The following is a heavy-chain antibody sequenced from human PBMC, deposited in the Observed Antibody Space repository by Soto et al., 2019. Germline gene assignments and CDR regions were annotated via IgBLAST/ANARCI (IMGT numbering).Heavy chain of an antibody. D-gene: IGHD2-2*01. CDR3: ARVRAAMNWYIDL. CDR1: GFTFSDYY. V-gene: IGHV3-11*01. CDR2: IGSGGSPI. J-gene: IGHJ2*01. Sequence: PGGSLRLSCAASGFTFSDYYMSWIRQAPGKGLEWVSYIGSGGSPIYYTDSVRGRFTISRDNAKNSLYLRMNSLRAEDTAVYHCARVRAAMNWYIDLWGRGTLVTVSS.